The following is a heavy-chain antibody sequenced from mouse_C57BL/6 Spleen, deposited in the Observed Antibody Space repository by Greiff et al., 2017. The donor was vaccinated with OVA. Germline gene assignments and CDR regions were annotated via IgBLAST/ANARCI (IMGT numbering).Heavy chain of an antibody. Sequence: EVHLVESGGGLVKPGGSLKLSCAASGFTFSSYAMSWVRQTPEKRLEWVATISDGGSYTYYPDNVKGRFTISRDNAKNNLYLQMSHLKSEDTAMYYCARSVTTVVATDFDYWGQGTTLTVSS. D-gene: IGHD1-1*01. CDR2: ISDGGSYT. V-gene: IGHV5-4*01. J-gene: IGHJ2*01. CDR1: GFTFSSYA. CDR3: ARSVTTVVATDFDY.